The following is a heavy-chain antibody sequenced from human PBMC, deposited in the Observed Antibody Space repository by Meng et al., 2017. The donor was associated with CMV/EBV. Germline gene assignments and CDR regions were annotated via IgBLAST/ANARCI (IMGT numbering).Heavy chain of an antibody. CDR2: INPSGGST. CDR1: GYTFTSYY. D-gene: IGHD6-6*01. CDR3: AREEGIAARSDWFDP. V-gene: IGHV1-46*01. J-gene: IGHJ5*02. Sequence: VQLEQFVVAGKKPAASVKVACKASGYTFTSYYMHWVRQAPGQGFEWMRIINPSGGSTSYAQKFQGRVTMTRDTSTSTVYMELSSLRSEDTAVYYCAREEGIAARSDWFDPWGQGTLVTVSS.